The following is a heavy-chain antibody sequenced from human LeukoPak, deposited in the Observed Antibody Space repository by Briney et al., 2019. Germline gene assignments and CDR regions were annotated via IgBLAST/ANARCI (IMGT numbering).Heavy chain of an antibody. J-gene: IGHJ4*02. Sequence: SETLSLTCTVSGGSISSYYWSWIRQPPGKGLEWIGYIYCSGSTNYNPSLKSRVTISVDTSKNQFSLKLSSVTAADTAVYYCARKTVDYDILTGYYYRGYFDYWGQGTLVTVSS. CDR2: IYCSGST. V-gene: IGHV4-59*01. CDR3: ARKTVDYDILTGYYYRGYFDY. CDR1: GGSISSYY. D-gene: IGHD3-9*01.